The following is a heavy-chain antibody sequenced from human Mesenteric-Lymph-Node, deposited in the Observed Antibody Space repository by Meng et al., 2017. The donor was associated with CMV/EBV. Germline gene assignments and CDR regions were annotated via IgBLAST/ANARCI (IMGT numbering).Heavy chain of an antibody. CDR3: AARRVTYYYYGMDV. V-gene: IGHV1-58*01. D-gene: IGHD3-10*01. J-gene: IGHJ6*02. CDR2: IVVGSGNT. Sequence: SVKVSCKASGFTFASSAVQWVRQARGQRLEWIGWIVVGSGNTNYAQKFQERVTITRDMSTSTAYMELSSLGSDDTAVYYCAARRVTYYYYGMDVWGQGTTVTVSS. CDR1: GFTFASSA.